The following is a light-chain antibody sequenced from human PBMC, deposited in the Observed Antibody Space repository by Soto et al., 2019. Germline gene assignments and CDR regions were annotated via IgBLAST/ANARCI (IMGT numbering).Light chain of an antibody. V-gene: IGKV3-15*01. CDR1: QSVFSD. CDR2: GAS. J-gene: IGKJ4*01. CDR3: LQRSNWPLT. Sequence: EIVLTQSPATLSVSPGERATLSCRASQSVFSDLAWYQQKPGQTPRLLIYGASTRATGIPARFSGSGSGTEFTLTISSLQSEDFAVYHCLQRSNWPLTFGGGTKVEIK.